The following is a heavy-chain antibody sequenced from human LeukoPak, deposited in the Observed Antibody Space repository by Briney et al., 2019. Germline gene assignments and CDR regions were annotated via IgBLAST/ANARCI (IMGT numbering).Heavy chain of an antibody. CDR2: IYSGGST. V-gene: IGHV3-53*01. CDR1: GFTVSSNY. CDR3: ARVTWSLDGGFDY. Sequence: GRSLRLSCAASGFTVSSNYMSWVRQAPGKGLEWVSVIYSGGSTYYADSVKGRFTISRDNSKNTLYLQMNSLRAEDTAVYYCARVTWSLDGGFDYWGQGTLVTVSS. D-gene: IGHD3-16*01. J-gene: IGHJ4*02.